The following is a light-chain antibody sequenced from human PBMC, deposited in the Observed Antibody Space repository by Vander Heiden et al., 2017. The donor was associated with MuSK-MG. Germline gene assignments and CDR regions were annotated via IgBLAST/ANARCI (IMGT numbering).Light chain of an antibody. CDR3: QAWDSSTASYV. V-gene: IGLV3-1*01. CDR2: QDS. J-gene: IGLJ1*01. CDR1: KLGDKY. Sequence: SSELTQPPSMSVSPGQTASITCSGDKLGDKYACWYQQKPGQSPVLVIYQDSKRPSGIPERFSGSNSGNTATLTISGTQAMDEADYYCQAWDSSTASYVFGTGTKVTVL.